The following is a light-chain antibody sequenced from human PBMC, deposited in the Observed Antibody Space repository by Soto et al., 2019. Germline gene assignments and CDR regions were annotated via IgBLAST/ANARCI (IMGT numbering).Light chain of an antibody. CDR1: QAIGNY. J-gene: IGKJ5*01. CDR2: GAT. V-gene: IGKV1-39*01. CDR3: QQCHATPLT. Sequence: DIQMTQSPSSLSASVGDRVTITCRASQAIGNYLNWYQQKAGKAPNLLIFGATTLQSGVPSRFGGSGYGTNFTLIISVLQPEDFAIYYCQQCHATPLTFGQGTRLEIK.